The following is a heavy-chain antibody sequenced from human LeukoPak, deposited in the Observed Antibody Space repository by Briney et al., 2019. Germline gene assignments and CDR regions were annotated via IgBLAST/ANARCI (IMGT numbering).Heavy chain of an antibody. CDR3: ARHKGYYGSGSFNGWFDP. V-gene: IGHV4-59*01. Sequence: SETLSLTCTVSGGSISSYYWSWIRQPPGKGLEWIGYIYYSGSTNYNPSLKSRVTISVATSKNQFSLKLSSVTAADTAVYYCARHKGYYGSGSFNGWFDPWGQGTLVTVSS. CDR1: GGSISSYY. CDR2: IYYSGST. J-gene: IGHJ5*02. D-gene: IGHD3-10*01.